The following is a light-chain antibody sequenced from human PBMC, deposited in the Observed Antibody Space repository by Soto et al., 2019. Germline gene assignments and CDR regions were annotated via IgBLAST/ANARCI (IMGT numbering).Light chain of an antibody. CDR1: QGISSY. Sequence: IQLTQSPSSLSASVGDRVTITCLASQGISSYLAWYQQKPGKAPKLLIYAASTLQSGVPSRFSGSGAGTDFTRTISSLQPEDFATTYCQQLNSYPLTFGGGTKVDIK. V-gene: IGKV1-9*01. J-gene: IGKJ4*01. CDR2: AAS. CDR3: QQLNSYPLT.